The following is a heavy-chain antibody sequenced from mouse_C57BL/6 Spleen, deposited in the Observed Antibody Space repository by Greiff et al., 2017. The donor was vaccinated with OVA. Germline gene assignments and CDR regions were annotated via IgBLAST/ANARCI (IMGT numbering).Heavy chain of an antibody. CDR3: ARWDYGSSPWFAY. CDR1: GYAFSSSW. D-gene: IGHD1-1*01. J-gene: IGHJ3*01. Sequence: VQLQQSGPELVKPGASVKISCKASGYAFSSSWMNWVKQRPGKGLEWIGRLYPGDGDTNYNGKFKGKATLTADKSSSTAYMQLSSLTSEDSAVYFCARWDYGSSPWFAYWGQGTLVTVSA. CDR2: LYPGDGDT. V-gene: IGHV1-82*01.